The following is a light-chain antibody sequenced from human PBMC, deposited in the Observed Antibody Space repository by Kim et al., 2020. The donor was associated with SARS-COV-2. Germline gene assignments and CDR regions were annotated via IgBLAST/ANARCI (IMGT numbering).Light chain of an antibody. J-gene: IGKJ4*01. V-gene: IGKV3-20*01. CDR3: QQYDSSPLT. CDR2: GAS. CDR1: RSVSSRY. Sequence: EIVLTQSPGTLSLSPGERATLSCRASRSVSSRYLAWYQQKPGQAPRLLIYGASSRATGIPDRFSGSGSGTDYTLTISRLKPEDFAVYYCQQYDSSPLTFGGGTKLEI.